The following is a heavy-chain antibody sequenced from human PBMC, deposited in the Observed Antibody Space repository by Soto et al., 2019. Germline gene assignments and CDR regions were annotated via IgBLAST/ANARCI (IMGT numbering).Heavy chain of an antibody. J-gene: IGHJ5*02. CDR1: GYSFATYA. CDR3: ARRYKSAGWLEP. D-gene: IGHD1-1*01. CDR2: SNPATGNT. Sequence: QVQLVQSGAEVKKPGTSVKVSCKASGYSFATYAIHWGRQAPGQGLEWMGWSNPATGNTEYSDKFQDRVTFTRDTSATTAYTELRGLRSEDTAVYYCARRYKSAGWLEPWGQGTLVTVSS. V-gene: IGHV1-3*01.